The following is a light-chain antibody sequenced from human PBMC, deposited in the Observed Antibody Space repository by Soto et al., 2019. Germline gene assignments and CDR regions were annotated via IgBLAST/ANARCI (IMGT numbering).Light chain of an antibody. J-gene: IGKJ3*01. Sequence: EIVLTQSPDTLSLSPGERATLSCRASQTVTNDYLAWYQQKPGQAPRLLIFGASSRATGIPDRFGGSGSGTDFTLTISSLEPDDFAVYYCQQYGASPLFTFGPGTTVDFK. V-gene: IGKV3-20*01. CDR1: QTVTNDY. CDR2: GAS. CDR3: QQYGASPLFT.